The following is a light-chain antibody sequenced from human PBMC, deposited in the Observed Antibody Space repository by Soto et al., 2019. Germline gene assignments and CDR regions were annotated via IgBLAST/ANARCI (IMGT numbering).Light chain of an antibody. J-gene: IGKJ5*01. CDR1: QSISTY. CDR3: PQTDSIPIT. Sequence: DIQMTQSPSSLSASVGDRVTITCRASQSISTYVNWYQQKPGKAPNLLIYGASSLQSGVPSRFSGSGSGTDFTLTISSLQPEDFATYYCPQTDSIPITFGQGTRLEIK. CDR2: GAS. V-gene: IGKV1-39*01.